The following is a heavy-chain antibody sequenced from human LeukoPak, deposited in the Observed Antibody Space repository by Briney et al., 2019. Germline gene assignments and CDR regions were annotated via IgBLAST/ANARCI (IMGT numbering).Heavy chain of an antibody. CDR1: GFTFTTYD. Sequence: EESLRLSCAASGFTFTTYDMNWVRQAPGKGLEWVSYISRDSAYMYLADSVKGRFTISRDNAKNSLYLQMNSLRGEDTAVYYCARDDASTARASGMDVWGKGTTVTVSS. D-gene: IGHD6-6*01. V-gene: IGHV3-21*01. CDR2: ISRDSAYM. J-gene: IGHJ6*04. CDR3: ARDDASTARASGMDV.